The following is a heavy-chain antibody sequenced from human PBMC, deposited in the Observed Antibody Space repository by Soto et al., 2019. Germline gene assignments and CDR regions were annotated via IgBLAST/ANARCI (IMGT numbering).Heavy chain of an antibody. CDR1: GFTVSSSY. CDR3: ARDHYCSGDTCYLISFDY. CDR2: IYSGGTT. J-gene: IGHJ4*02. V-gene: IGHV3-66*01. Sequence: PGGSLRLSCAASGFTVSSSYMNWVRQAPGKGLGWVSVIYSGGTTNYADSVKGRFTVSRDNAKNSLYLQMNSLRDEDTAVYYCARDHYCSGDTCYLISFDYWGQGTQVTVSS. D-gene: IGHD2-15*01.